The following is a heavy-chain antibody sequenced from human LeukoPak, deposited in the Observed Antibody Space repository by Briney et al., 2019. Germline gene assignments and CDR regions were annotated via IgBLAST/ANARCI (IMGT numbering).Heavy chain of an antibody. CDR2: IYFSGST. D-gene: IGHD3-16*02. Sequence: PETPSLTCTVSGASISSTSYYWGWLRQPPGKGPEWIGSIYFSGSTHYNPSLKSRLTISVDTSRNQFSLHLTSVTAADASVYYCARHPGGVWGSHRYAQFDFWGQGTLVTVSS. J-gene: IGHJ4*02. CDR1: GASISSTSYY. CDR3: ARHPGGVWGSHRYAQFDF. V-gene: IGHV4-39*01.